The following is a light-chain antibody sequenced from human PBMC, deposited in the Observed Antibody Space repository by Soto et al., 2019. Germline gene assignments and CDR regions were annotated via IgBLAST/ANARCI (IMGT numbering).Light chain of an antibody. CDR1: QDISTW. J-gene: IGKJ2*01. CDR2: TAS. V-gene: IGKV1-12*01. Sequence: DIQMTQSPSFVSASVGDRVTITCRASQDISTWLAWYQQKPGRAPNLLIYTASSLQSGVPSRFSGSGSGTDFTLTISSLQPEGFATYYFQQANSVPYTFGQGTKLEIK. CDR3: QQANSVPYT.